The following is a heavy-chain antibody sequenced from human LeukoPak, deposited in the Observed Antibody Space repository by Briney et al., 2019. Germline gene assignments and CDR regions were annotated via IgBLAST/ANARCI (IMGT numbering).Heavy chain of an antibody. CDR3: AREGGSGSRYGWGYYYMDV. J-gene: IGHJ6*03. V-gene: IGHV3-20*04. CDR1: GFTFDDYG. D-gene: IGHD3-10*01. CDR2: INWNGGST. Sequence: PGGSLRLSCAASGFTFDDYGMSWVRQAPGKGLEWVSGINWNGGSTGYADSVKGRFTISRDNAKNSLYLQMNSLRAEDTALYYCAREGGSGSRYGWGYYYMDVWGKGTTVTVSS.